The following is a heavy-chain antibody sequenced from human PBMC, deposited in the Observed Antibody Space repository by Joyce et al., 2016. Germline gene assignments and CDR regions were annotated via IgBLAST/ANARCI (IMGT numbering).Heavy chain of an antibody. CDR1: GLTFSRFW. D-gene: IGHD3-10*01. Sequence: EVQLVESGGGLVQPGGSLRLSCAASGLTFSRFWVSWVRQATGKGLEWVANVKQDGSEKYYVDSVKGRFTISRDNAKKSLYLQMNSLRAEDTAVYYCASQGEDYWGQGTLVTVSS. CDR2: VKQDGSEK. J-gene: IGHJ4*02. CDR3: ASQGEDY. V-gene: IGHV3-7*01.